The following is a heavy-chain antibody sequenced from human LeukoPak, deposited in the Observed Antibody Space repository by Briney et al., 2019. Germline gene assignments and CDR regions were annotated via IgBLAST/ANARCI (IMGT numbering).Heavy chain of an antibody. J-gene: IGHJ6*03. V-gene: IGHV3-30*18. CDR3: AKNGNQHYNYYYMDV. CDR1: GFTFSSYG. CDR2: ISYDGSNK. D-gene: IGHD2-2*01. Sequence: GGSLRLSCAASGFTFSSYGMHWVRQVPGKGLEWVAVISYDGSNKYYAGSVKGRFTISRDNSKSTLYLQMNSLRAEDTAVYYRAKNGNQHYNYYYMDVWGKGTTVTVSS.